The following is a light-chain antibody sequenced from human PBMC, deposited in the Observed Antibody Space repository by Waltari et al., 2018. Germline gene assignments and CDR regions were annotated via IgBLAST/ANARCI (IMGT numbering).Light chain of an antibody. Sequence: SYELTQPPSVSVSPGQTARITCSGDALPKQYSFWYQQRSGQAPVVVIYKDTERPSGMPGRFSGSSSGTRVTLTISGVQAEDEADYYCQSTDNSGTYVVFGGGTKLTVL. CDR2: KDT. V-gene: IGLV3-25*03. J-gene: IGLJ2*01. CDR1: ALPKQY. CDR3: QSTDNSGTYVV.